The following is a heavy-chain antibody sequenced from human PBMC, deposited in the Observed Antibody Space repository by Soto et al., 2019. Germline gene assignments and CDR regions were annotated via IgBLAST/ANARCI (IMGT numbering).Heavy chain of an antibody. J-gene: IGHJ5*02. CDR1: GYTLTELS. V-gene: IGHV1-8*01. Sequence: ASVKVSCKVSGYTLTELSMHWVRQATGQGLEWMGWMNPNSGNGGYAQKFQGRVTMTRDTSTSTAYMELSSLASDDTAIYYCARMATSGTLNWFDPWGQGTLVTVSS. CDR2: MNPNSGNG. CDR3: ARMATSGTLNWFDP.